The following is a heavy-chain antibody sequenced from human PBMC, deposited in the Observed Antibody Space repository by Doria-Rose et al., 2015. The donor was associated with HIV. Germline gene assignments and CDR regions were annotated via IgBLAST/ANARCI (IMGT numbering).Heavy chain of an antibody. Sequence: STFSDYAMHWVRQAPGKGLEWVAVTSSDGSHKYYADSVKGRFTISRDNSKNTLYLQIYSLRPDDTAVYYCAKVPSKQWLAYYSDYWGQGTLVTVSS. D-gene: IGHD6-19*01. V-gene: IGHV3-30*18. CDR3: AKVPSKQWLAYYSDY. CDR1: STFSDYA. CDR2: TSSDGSHK. J-gene: IGHJ4*02.